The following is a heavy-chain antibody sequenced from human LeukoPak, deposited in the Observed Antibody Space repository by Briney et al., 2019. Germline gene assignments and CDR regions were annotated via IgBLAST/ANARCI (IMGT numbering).Heavy chain of an antibody. CDR1: GFTFNNYG. J-gene: IGHJ4*02. CDR2: IRYDGSNK. D-gene: IGHD4-17*01. Sequence: QSGGSLRLSCAASGFTFNNYGMHWVRQAPGKGLEWVAFIRYDGSNKYYADSVKGRFTISRDNSKNTLYLQMNSLRAEDTAVYYCATPTLILRLIFDYWGQGTLVTVSS. V-gene: IGHV3-30*02. CDR3: ATPTLILRLIFDY.